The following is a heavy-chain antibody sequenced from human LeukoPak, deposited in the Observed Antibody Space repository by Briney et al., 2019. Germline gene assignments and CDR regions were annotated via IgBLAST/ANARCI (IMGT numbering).Heavy chain of an antibody. CDR1: GFTFSSYS. J-gene: IGHJ4*02. CDR2: ISSSSSYI. CDR3: ARSSDDYGSGDY. D-gene: IGHD4-17*01. V-gene: IGHV3-21*01. Sequence: GGSLRLSCAASGFTFSSYSVNWVRQAPGKGLEWVSSISSSSSYIYYADSVKGRFTISRDNAKNSLYLQMNSLRAEDTAVYYCARSSDDYGSGDYWGQGTLVTVSS.